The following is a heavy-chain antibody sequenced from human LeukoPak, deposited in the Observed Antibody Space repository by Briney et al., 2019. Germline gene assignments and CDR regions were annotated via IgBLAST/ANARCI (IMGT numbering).Heavy chain of an antibody. CDR1: GGSISSSSYY. V-gene: IGHV4-39*07. J-gene: IGHJ4*02. Sequence: NPSETLSLTCTVSGGSISSSSYYWGWIRQPPGKGLEWIGSIYYSGSTNYNPSLKSRVTISVDTSKNQFSLKLSSVTAADTAVYYCAREYSSSSGGDPYYFGYWGQGTLVTVSS. CDR2: IYYSGST. CDR3: AREYSSSSGGDPYYFGY. D-gene: IGHD6-6*01.